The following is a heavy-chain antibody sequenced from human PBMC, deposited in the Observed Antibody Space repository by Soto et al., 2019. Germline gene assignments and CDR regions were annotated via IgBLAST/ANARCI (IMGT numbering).Heavy chain of an antibody. D-gene: IGHD3-22*01. CDR2: ISYDGSNK. Sequence: QVQLVESGGGVVQPGRSLRLSCAASGFTFSSYAMHWVRQAPGKGLEWVAVISYDGSNKYYADSVKGRFTISRDNSKNTLYLQMNSLRAEDTAVYYCARSRYKYDSSGPIDYWGQGTLVTVSS. CDR3: ARSRYKYDSSGPIDY. V-gene: IGHV3-30-3*01. J-gene: IGHJ4*02. CDR1: GFTFSSYA.